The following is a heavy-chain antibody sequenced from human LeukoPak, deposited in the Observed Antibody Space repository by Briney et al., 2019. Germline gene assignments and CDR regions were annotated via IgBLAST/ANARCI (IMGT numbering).Heavy chain of an antibody. D-gene: IGHD6-6*01. Sequence: SETLSLTCAVYGGSFSGYYWSWIRQPPGKGLEWIGEINHRGSTNYNPSLKSRVTISVDTSKNQFSLKLSSVTAADTAVYYCARGYSSSSYDYYYYMDVWGKGTTVTVSS. CDR3: ARGYSSSSYDYYYYMDV. V-gene: IGHV4-34*01. J-gene: IGHJ6*03. CDR2: INHRGST. CDR1: GGSFSGYY.